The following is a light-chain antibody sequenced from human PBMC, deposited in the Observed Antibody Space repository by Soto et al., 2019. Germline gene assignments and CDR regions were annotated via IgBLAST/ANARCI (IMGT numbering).Light chain of an antibody. CDR1: QRVYSN. CDR3: QQYHNWHLT. Sequence: EILMAQSPDTPSVSPGESATLSSGASQRVYSNLAWYQQRPGQAPRLLLYGASTRATGIPARFRGSGSGTEFTLTISSLQSEDFAVYSCQQYHNWHLTFGQGTKVDIK. J-gene: IGKJ1*01. CDR2: GAS. V-gene: IGKV3-15*01.